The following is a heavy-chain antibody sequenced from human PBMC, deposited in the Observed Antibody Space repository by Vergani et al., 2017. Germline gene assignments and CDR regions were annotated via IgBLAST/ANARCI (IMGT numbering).Heavy chain of an antibody. CDR3: AGLSYDTTPYLQGGYDC. J-gene: IGHJ4*02. V-gene: IGHV3-23*01. D-gene: IGHD3-22*01. CDR1: GFTFSACL. CDR2: ISARYPST. Sequence: EVQLLQSGGGVIQPGGSVRLSCAASGFTFSACLMTWVRQAPGKGLEWVSAISARYPSTYYADSVTGRFTISRDNSKNMLYLQMNSLRAEDTAVYYCAGLSYDTTPYLQGGYDCWGQGTLVSVSS.